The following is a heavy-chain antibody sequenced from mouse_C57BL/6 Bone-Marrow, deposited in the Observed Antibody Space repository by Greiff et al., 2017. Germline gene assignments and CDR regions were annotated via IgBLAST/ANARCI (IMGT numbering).Heavy chain of an antibody. CDR1: GFSFTSYG. CDR2: IWSGGST. D-gene: IGHD1-1*01. CDR3: ARDYYGSSYVGFAY. Sequence: VKLMESGPGLVQPSQSLSITCTVSGFSFTSYGVHWVRQSPGKGLEWLGVIWSGGSTDYNAAFISRLSISKDNSKSQVFFKMNSLQADDTAIYYCARDYYGSSYVGFAYWGQGTLVTVSA. J-gene: IGHJ3*01. V-gene: IGHV2-2*01.